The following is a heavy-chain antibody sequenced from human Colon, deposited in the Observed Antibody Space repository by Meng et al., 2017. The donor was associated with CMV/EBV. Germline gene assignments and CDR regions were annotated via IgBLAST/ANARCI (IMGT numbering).Heavy chain of an antibody. Sequence: GESLKISCAASGFTFSSYWMSWVRQAPGKGLEWAANIKQDGSEKYYVDSVKGRFTISRDNAKNSLYLQMNSLRAEDTAVYYCARDGYCSSTSCHWWAYGMDVWGQGTTVTVSS. CDR1: GFTFSSYW. CDR2: IKQDGSEK. J-gene: IGHJ6*02. D-gene: IGHD2-2*03. CDR3: ARDGYCSSTSCHWWAYGMDV. V-gene: IGHV3-7*01.